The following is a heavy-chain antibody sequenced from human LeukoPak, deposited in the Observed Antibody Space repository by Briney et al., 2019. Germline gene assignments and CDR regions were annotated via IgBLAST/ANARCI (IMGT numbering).Heavy chain of an antibody. CDR1: GYTISNYG. V-gene: IGHV1-18*01. CDR2: ITAYNGNT. J-gene: IGHJ6*02. D-gene: IGHD2-2*01. CDR3: ARVNGYCSSTSCFWGRYTLDI. Sequence: ASVKVSCKASGYTISNYGITWVRQAPGQGLEWMGLITAYNGNTNYAQKVQGRVSMTTDTSTSTAYMELRSLRSDDTAMYYCARVNGYCSSTSCFWGRYTLDIWGQGPRSPCP.